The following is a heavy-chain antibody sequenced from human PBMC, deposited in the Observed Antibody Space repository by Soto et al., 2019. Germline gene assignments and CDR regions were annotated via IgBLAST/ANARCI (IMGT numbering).Heavy chain of an antibody. V-gene: IGHV2-5*01. CDR3: AHDQTYYYDSSGPYYFDY. J-gene: IGHJ4*02. D-gene: IGHD3-22*01. CDR2: IYWNDDK. Sequence: SGPTLVKPTQTLTLTCTFSGFSLSTSGVGVGWIRQPPGKALEWLALIYWNDDKRYSPSLKSRLTITKDTSKNQVVLTMTNMDPVDTATYYCAHDQTYYYDSSGPYYFDYWGQGTLVTVSS. CDR1: GFSLSTSGVG.